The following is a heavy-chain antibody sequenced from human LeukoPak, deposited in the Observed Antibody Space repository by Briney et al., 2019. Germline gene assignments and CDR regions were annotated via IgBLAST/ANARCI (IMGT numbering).Heavy chain of an antibody. D-gene: IGHD1-26*01. Sequence: GESLKISCKGSAYSFTTYWIAWVRQMPGKGLEWMGIMYPADSDTRYSPSFQGQVTISADKSISTAYLQWNSLKASDTAMYYCARQGGSNLEDAFDVWGQGTMVTVSS. CDR1: AYSFTTYW. CDR2: MYPADSDT. CDR3: ARQGGSNLEDAFDV. V-gene: IGHV5-51*01. J-gene: IGHJ3*01.